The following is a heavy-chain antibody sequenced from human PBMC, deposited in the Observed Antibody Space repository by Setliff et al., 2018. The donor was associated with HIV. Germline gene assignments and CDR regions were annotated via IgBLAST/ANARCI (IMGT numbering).Heavy chain of an antibody. CDR3: ARAQKMYFIITMLKGFYYYHMDV. CDR1: GHTFSNYV. Sequence: ASAKVSCKASGHTFSNYVLRWARQAPGQGLEWMGGIVVMSGTADYAQKFHGRVTITADKSTSTAYMELSSLRPVVTTVYYCARAQKMYFIITMLKGFYYYHMDVWGQGTTVTVSS. V-gene: IGHV1-69*06. J-gene: IGHJ6*02. D-gene: IGHD3-10*02. CDR2: IVVMSGTA.